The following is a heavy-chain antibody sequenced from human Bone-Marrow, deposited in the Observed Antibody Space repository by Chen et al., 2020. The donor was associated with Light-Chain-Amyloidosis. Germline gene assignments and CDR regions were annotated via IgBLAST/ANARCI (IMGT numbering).Heavy chain of an antibody. CDR2: IKQDGSEK. V-gene: IGHV3-7*03. J-gene: IGHJ4*02. CDR3: ARDGPSGSTYYFDY. CDR1: GCTFSSAW. D-gene: IGHD1-26*01. Sequence: EVQRVESGGGVVQPGGSLRLSGAASGCTFSSAWLSWVRQAPGKGLEWVANIKQDGSEKYYVDSVKGRFTISRDNAKNSLYLQMNSLGAEDTAVYYCARDGPSGSTYYFDYWGQGTLVTVSS.